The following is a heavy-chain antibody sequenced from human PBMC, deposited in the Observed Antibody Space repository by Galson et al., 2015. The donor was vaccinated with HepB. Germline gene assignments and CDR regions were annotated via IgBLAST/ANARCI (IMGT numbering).Heavy chain of an antibody. CDR3: ARVVMGGYVWYFDL. V-gene: IGHV3-11*01. CDR2: ISSSGSTI. J-gene: IGHJ2*01. D-gene: IGHD3-22*01. CDR1: GFTFSDYY. Sequence: SLRLSCAASGFTFSDYYMSWIRQAPGKGLEWVSYISSSGSTIYYADSVKGRFTISRDNAKNSLYLQMNSLRAEDTAVYYCARVVMGGYVWYFDLWGRGTLVTVSS.